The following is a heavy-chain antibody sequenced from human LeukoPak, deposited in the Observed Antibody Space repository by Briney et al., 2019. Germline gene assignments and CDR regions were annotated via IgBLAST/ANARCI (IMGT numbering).Heavy chain of an antibody. J-gene: IGHJ6*02. CDR2: IIPILGIA. V-gene: IGHV1-69*04. D-gene: IGHD2-2*01. CDR3: ARDYQDIVVVPAAIRSGYYYYGMDV. Sequence: ASVKVSCKASGYTFTGYYMHWVRQAPGQGLEWMGRIIPILGIAYYAQKFQGRVTITADKSTSTAYMELSSLRSEDTAVYYCARDYQDIVVVPAAIRSGYYYYGMDVWGQGTTVTVSS. CDR1: GYTFTGYY.